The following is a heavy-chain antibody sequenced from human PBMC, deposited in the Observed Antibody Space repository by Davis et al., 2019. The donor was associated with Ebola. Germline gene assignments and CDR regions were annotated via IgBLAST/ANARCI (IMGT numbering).Heavy chain of an antibody. J-gene: IGHJ5*02. Sequence: PGGSLRLSCAASGFTFSSYAMHWVRQAPGKGLEWVAVISHDGSNKHNADSVKGRFTISRDNSKKTLYLQMNSLRVEDSAVYYCARSPGIRLWGFDPWGQGTLVTVSS. CDR1: GFTFSSYA. CDR3: ARSPGIRLWGFDP. D-gene: IGHD2/OR15-2a*01. CDR2: ISHDGSNK. V-gene: IGHV3-30-3*01.